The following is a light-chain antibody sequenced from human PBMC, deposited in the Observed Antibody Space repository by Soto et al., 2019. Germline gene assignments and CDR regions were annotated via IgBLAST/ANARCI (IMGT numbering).Light chain of an antibody. Sequence: DIQMTQSPSTLSASVGDRVTITCRASQSISSWLAWYQQKPGKAPKLLIYDASSLESGVPSRFSGSGSGTDFALTISSLQPEDFTTYYCQQSSSTPRTFGQGTRLEI. CDR3: QQSSSTPRT. J-gene: IGKJ2*02. CDR1: QSISSW. CDR2: DAS. V-gene: IGKV1-5*01.